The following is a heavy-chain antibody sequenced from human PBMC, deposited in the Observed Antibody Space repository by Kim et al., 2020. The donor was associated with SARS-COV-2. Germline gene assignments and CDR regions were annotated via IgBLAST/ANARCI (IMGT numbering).Heavy chain of an antibody. V-gene: IGHV3-66*01. CDR1: GFTVSSNY. Sequence: GGSLRLSCAASGFTVSSNYMSWVRQPPGKGLEWVSVIYSGGSTYYADSVKGRFTIFRDNAKNTLHLQMSSLRAEDTAVYYCAGGATSISYHWGQGTLVT. CDR2: IYSGGST. CDR3: AGGATSISYH. J-gene: IGHJ1*01. D-gene: IGHD2-2*01.